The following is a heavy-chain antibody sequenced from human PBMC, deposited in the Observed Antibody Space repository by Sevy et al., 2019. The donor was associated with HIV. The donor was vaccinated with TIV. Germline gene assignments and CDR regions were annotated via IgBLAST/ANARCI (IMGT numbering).Heavy chain of an antibody. V-gene: IGHV3-23*01. CDR1: GFTFSSYA. Sequence: GGSLRRSCAASGFTFSSYAMSWVRQAPGKGLEWVSAISGSGGSTYYADSVKGRFTISRDNSKNTLYLQMNSLRAEDTAVYYCAKDDFDYGDYYYMDVWGKGTTVTVSS. CDR2: ISGSGGST. D-gene: IGHD4-17*01. CDR3: AKDDFDYGDYYYMDV. J-gene: IGHJ6*03.